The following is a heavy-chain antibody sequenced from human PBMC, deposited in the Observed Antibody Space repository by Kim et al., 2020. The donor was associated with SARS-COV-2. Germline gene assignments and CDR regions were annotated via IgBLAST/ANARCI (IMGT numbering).Heavy chain of an antibody. V-gene: IGHV4-31*03. CDR2: IYYSGST. CDR1: GGSISSGGYY. J-gene: IGHJ5*02. CDR3: AREVLTMVPTEVRWFDP. Sequence: SETLSLTCTVSGGSISSGGYYWSWIRQHPGKGLEWIGYIYYSGSTYYNPSLKSRVTISVDTSKNQFSLKLSSVTAADTAVYYCAREVLTMVPTEVRWFDPWGQGTLVTVSS. D-gene: IGHD3-10*01.